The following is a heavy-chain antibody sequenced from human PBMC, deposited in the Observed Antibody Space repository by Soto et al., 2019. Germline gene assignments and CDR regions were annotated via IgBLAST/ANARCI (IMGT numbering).Heavy chain of an antibody. J-gene: IGHJ6*02. CDR1: GGSFTGYY. V-gene: IGHV4-34*01. D-gene: IGHD3-3*01. CDR3: VRGQPHRITIFEVVIRSYDYGMDV. Sequence: SETLSLTCAVYGGSFTGYYWTWIRQTPGKGLEWIGEINYRGSSYYNPSLESRISMAVDTSKNQFSLKLRSVTAADTAVYFCVRGQPHRITIFEVVIRSYDYGMDVWGQGTTVTVSS. CDR2: INYRGSS.